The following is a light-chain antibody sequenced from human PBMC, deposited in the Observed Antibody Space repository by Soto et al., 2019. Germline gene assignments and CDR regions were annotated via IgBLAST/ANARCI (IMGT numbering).Light chain of an antibody. Sequence: EIQLTQSPSSLSASVGDRVTITCRASQSISNFLNWYQQRPGQAPKLLISSSSNVQSGVPSRFSGRGSGTDFTLTISGLQPEDAASYCCQQSYNTPRTFGQGTKVDIK. J-gene: IGKJ1*01. CDR3: QQSYNTPRT. CDR1: QSISNF. CDR2: SSS. V-gene: IGKV1-39*01.